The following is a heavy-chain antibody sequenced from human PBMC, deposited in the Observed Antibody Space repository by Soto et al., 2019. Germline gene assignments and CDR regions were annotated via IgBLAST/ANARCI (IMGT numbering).Heavy chain of an antibody. J-gene: IGHJ6*02. V-gene: IGHV1-69*06. CDR1: GGTFNNFA. CDR2: IIPIFDSP. CDR3: ARGTYCRGIGCYGGYYSYYDMDV. D-gene: IGHD2-15*01. Sequence: QVQLVQSGAEVKKPGSSVKVSCKASGGTFNNFAINWVRLAPGQGLEWMGGIIPIFDSPNYAQKFKDRVTITADKSTTTAYMELSSLTSDETAIYYCARGTYCRGIGCYGGYYSYYDMDVWGQGTTVSLSS.